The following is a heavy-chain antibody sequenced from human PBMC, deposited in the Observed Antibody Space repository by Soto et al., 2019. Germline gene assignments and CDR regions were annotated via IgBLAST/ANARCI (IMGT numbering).Heavy chain of an antibody. CDR3: AKDDRYYSGSGSPFDY. CDR1: GFTFSSYA. D-gene: IGHD3-10*01. V-gene: IGHV3-23*01. Sequence: EVQLLESGGGLVQPGGSLRLSCAASGFTFSSYAMSWVRQAPGKGLEWVSAISGSGGSTYYADSVKGRFTISRDNSKNTLYLQMNSLRAEDTAVYYCAKDDRYYSGSGSPFDYWGQGTLVTVSS. CDR2: ISGSGGST. J-gene: IGHJ4*02.